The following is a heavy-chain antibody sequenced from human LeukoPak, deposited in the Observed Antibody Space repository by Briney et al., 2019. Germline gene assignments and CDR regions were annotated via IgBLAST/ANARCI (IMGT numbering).Heavy chain of an antibody. V-gene: IGHV1-46*01. D-gene: IGHD1-26*01. J-gene: IGHJ4*02. Sequence: GPSVKVSCKASGYTFTSYYMHWVRQAPGQGLEWMGIINPSGGSTSYAQKFQDRVTMTRDMSTSTVYMELSSLRSEDTAVYYCARKSIVGANWFDYWGQGTLVTVSS. CDR2: INPSGGST. CDR1: GYTFTSYY. CDR3: ARKSIVGANWFDY.